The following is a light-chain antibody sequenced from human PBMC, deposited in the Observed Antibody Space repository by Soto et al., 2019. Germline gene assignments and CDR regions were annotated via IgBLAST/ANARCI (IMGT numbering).Light chain of an antibody. CDR3: QQYGNSPQT. Sequence: DILRTQSPYSLSVSLGERATFNCKSSQSVLYSSNNKNYLAWYQQKPGQSPRLLIYGASSRATGIPNRFGGSGSGTDFTLTISRLEPEDFAVYYCQQYGNSPQTFGQGTKV. CDR2: GAS. J-gene: IGKJ1*01. V-gene: IGKV4-1*01. CDR1: QSVLYSSNNKNY.